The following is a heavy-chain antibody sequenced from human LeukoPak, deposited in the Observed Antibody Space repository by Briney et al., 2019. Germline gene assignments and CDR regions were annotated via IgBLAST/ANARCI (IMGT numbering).Heavy chain of an antibody. CDR1: GFTLSTYP. CDR3: AKDSLPSYGGYFDF. Sequence: GGSLRLSCAASGFTLSTYPMSWVRQAPGKGLEWVSGMSGRGGNTYYADFVKGRFTISRDNSKNTLYLQMGTLTAEDTAIYFCAKDSLPSYGGYFDFWGQGTLVTVSS. CDR2: MSGRGGNT. V-gene: IGHV3-23*01. J-gene: IGHJ4*02. D-gene: IGHD3-16*01.